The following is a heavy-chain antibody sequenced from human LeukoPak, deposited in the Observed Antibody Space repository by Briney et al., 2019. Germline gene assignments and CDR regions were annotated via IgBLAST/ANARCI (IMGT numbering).Heavy chain of an antibody. V-gene: IGHV3-23*01. J-gene: IGHJ6*03. CDR3: AKGPKTTVTTGAGYYYYYYMDV. CDR2: ISGSGGNT. D-gene: IGHD4-11*01. CDR1: GFTFSSYA. Sequence: PGGSLRLSCAASGFTFSSYAMSWVRQAPGKGLEWVSAISGSGGNTYYADSVKGRFTISRDNSKNTLYLQMSSLRAEDTAVYYCAKGPKTTVTTGAGYYYYYYMDVWGKGTTVTVSS.